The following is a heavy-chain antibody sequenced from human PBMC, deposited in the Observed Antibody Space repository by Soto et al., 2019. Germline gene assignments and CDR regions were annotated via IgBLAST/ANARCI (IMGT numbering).Heavy chain of an antibody. V-gene: IGHV4-4*02. CDR3: ARLGYCSSTSCYRGENYYYYGMDV. CDR1: GGSISSSNW. J-gene: IGHJ6*02. Sequence: WETLSLTCAVSGGSISSSNWWSWVRQPPGKGLEWIGEIYHSGSTNYNPSLKSRVTISVDKSKNQFSLKLSSVTAADTAVYYCARLGYCSSTSCYRGENYYYYGMDVWGQGTTVTVSS. D-gene: IGHD2-2*02. CDR2: IYHSGST.